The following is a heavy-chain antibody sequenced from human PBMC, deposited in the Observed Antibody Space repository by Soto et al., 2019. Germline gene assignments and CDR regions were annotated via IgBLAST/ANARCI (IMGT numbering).Heavy chain of an antibody. V-gene: IGHV3-23*01. D-gene: IGHD3-3*01. CDR2: ISGSGGST. CDR1: GFTFSSYA. J-gene: IGHJ3*02. CDR3: ARELSSPDFGIDAFDI. Sequence: GGSLRLSCAASGFTFSSYAMSWVRQAPGKGLEWVSAISGSGGSTYYADSVKGRFTISRDNSKNTLYLQMNSLRAEDTAVYYCARELSSPDFGIDAFDIWGQGTMVTVSS.